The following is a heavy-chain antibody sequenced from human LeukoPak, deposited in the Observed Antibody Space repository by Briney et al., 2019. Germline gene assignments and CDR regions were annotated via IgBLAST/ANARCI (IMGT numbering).Heavy chain of an antibody. D-gene: IGHD3-22*01. J-gene: IGHJ4*02. Sequence: PGRSLRLSCAASGFTFDDYAMHWVRQAPGKGLEWVSGISWNSGSIGYADSVKGRFTISRDNAKNSLYLQMNSLRAEDTAVYYCAKDASDSSGSPDYWGQGTLVTVSS. CDR1: GFTFDDYA. CDR3: AKDASDSSGSPDY. CDR2: ISWNSGSI. V-gene: IGHV3-9*01.